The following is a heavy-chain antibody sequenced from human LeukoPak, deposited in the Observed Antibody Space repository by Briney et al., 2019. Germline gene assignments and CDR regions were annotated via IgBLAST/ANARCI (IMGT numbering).Heavy chain of an antibody. V-gene: IGHV4-4*07. J-gene: IGHJ4*02. CDR2: IYTSGST. CDR1: GGSISSYY. Sequence: PSETLSLTRTVSGGSISSYYWSWIRQPAGKGLEWIGRIYTSGSTNYNPSLNSRVTISVDKSKNYFSLKLSSVTAADTALYYCARDWQYCSAGSCSYYFDSWGRGALVTVSS. CDR3: ARDWQYCSAGSCSYYFDS. D-gene: IGHD2-15*01.